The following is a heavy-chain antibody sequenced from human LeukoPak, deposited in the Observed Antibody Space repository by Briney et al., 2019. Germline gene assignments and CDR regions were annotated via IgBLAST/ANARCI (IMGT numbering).Heavy chain of an antibody. CDR2: IYHSGST. CDR1: GGSISSSNW. Sequence: SETLSLTCAVSGGSISSSNWWSWVRQPPGKGLEWIGEIYHSGSTNYNPSLKSRVTISVDKSKNQFSLKLSSVTAADTAVYYCARVYGKRYYYDSSGYLDYWGQGTLVTVSS. V-gene: IGHV4-4*02. J-gene: IGHJ4*02. CDR3: ARVYGKRYYYDSSGYLDY. D-gene: IGHD3-22*01.